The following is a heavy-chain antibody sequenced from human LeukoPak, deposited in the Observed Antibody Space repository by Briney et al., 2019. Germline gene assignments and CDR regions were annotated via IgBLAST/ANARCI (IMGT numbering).Heavy chain of an antibody. J-gene: IGHJ4*02. Sequence: PSETLSLTCTVSGGSMSSGDYYWGWIRQPPGKGLEWIGSIYSSGSTYYNPSLKSRVTISVDTSKNQFSLKLSSVTAADTAVYYCARRRSYDSSGINFDYWGQGTLVTVSS. CDR1: GGSMSSGDYY. CDR3: ARRRSYDSSGINFDY. CDR2: IYSSGST. D-gene: IGHD3-22*01. V-gene: IGHV4-39*07.